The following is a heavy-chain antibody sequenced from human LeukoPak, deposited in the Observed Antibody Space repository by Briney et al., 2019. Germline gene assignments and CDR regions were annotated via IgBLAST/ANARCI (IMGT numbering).Heavy chain of an antibody. V-gene: IGHV3-21*01. CDR2: ISSSSSYI. CDR3: ARDSLSYYGMDV. J-gene: IGHJ6*02. CDR1: GFTFSSYS. Sequence: PGGSLRLSCAASGFTFSSYSMNWVRQAPGKGLEWVSSISSSSSYIYYADSVKGRFTISRDNAKNSLYLQMNSLRAEDTAVYYCARDSLSYYGMDVWGQGTTVTASS.